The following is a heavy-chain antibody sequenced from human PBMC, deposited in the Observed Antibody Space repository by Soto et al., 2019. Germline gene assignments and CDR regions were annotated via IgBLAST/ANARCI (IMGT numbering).Heavy chain of an antibody. J-gene: IGHJ3*02. Sequence: QVQLQQWGAGLLKPSETLSLTCAVYGGSFSGYYWGWIRQPPGKGLEWIGEINHSGSTNYNPSLKSRVTISVDTSKNQFSLKLSSVTAADTAVYYCARASILGAFDIWGQGTMVTVSS. CDR2: INHSGST. CDR1: GGSFSGYY. V-gene: IGHV4-34*01. D-gene: IGHD6-6*01. CDR3: ARASILGAFDI.